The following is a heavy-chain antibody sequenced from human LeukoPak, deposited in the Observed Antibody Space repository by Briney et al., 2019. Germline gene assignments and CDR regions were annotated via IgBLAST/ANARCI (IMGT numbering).Heavy chain of an antibody. CDR2: IKSKTDGGTT. J-gene: IGHJ4*02. CDR3: TTDRCYYDSSGYQEYYFDY. CDR1: GFTFSNAW. V-gene: IGHV3-15*01. D-gene: IGHD3-22*01. Sequence: PGGSLRLSCAASGFTFSNAWMSWVRQAPGKGLEWVGRIKSKTDGGTTDYAAPVKGRFTISRDDSKNTLYLQMNSLKTEDTAVYYCTTDRCYYDSSGYQEYYFDYWGQGTLVTVSS.